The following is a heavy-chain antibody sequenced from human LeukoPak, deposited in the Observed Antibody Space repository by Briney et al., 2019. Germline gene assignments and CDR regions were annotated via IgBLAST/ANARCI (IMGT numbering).Heavy chain of an antibody. CDR1: GGSFSNYY. CDR2: ITHSGST. V-gene: IGHV4-34*01. J-gene: IGHJ4*02. D-gene: IGHD3-22*01. Sequence: SETLSLTCAVYGGSFSNYYWSWIRQSPGKGLEWIGEITHSGSTNYNPSLKSRVTISVDTSKNQFSLNLRSVTAADTAVYYCAREILYDSTGYYLWGQGTLVTVSS. CDR3: AREILYDSTGYYL.